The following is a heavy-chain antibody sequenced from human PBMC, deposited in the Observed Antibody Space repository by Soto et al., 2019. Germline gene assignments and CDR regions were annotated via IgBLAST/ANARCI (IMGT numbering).Heavy chain of an antibody. V-gene: IGHV3-48*03. CDR1: GFTFSSYE. D-gene: IGHD1-1*01. Sequence: PGGSLRLSCAASGFTFSSYEMNWVRQTPGKGLEWVSYISSSGSTTNYSDSVRGRFTISRGNAKNSLFLQMNSLRAEDTAVYYCAPAPTGLDVWGQGTTVTVSS. CDR2: ISSSGSTT. CDR3: APAPTGLDV. J-gene: IGHJ6*02.